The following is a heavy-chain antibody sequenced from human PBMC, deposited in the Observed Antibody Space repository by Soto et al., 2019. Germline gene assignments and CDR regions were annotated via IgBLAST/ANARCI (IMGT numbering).Heavy chain of an antibody. Sequence: EVQLLESGGGLVQPGGSLRLSCAASGFTFGSFALSWVRQTPGKGLEWVSAISASGASTYHADSVKGRFTISIDNSKNTLFLQMNSLRAEDTAVYYCVRGIEYTSSSNIRHWGQGTLVTVSS. CDR1: GFTFGSFA. V-gene: IGHV3-23*01. CDR3: VRGIEYTSSSNIRH. CDR2: ISASGAST. J-gene: IGHJ4*02. D-gene: IGHD6-6*01.